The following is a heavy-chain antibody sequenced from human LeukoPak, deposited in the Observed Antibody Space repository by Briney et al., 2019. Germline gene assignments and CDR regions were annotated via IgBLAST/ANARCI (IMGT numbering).Heavy chain of an antibody. J-gene: IGHJ6*03. D-gene: IGHD2-21*01. Sequence: GASVKVSCKASGGTFSSYAISWVRQAPGQGLEWMGWISPNSGGTNYAQQFQGRVTMTRDTSISTAYMELSRLTSDDTAVYYCARGDSSRGYYYMDVWGKGTTVTVSS. CDR1: GGTFSSYA. CDR3: ARGDSSRGYYYMDV. V-gene: IGHV1-2*02. CDR2: ISPNSGGT.